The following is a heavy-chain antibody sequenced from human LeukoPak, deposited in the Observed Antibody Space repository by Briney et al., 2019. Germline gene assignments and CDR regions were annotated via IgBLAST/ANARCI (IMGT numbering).Heavy chain of an antibody. CDR2: INSDGSST. J-gene: IGHJ1*01. CDR3: ARAPSEIGGYYPEYFRH. V-gene: IGHV3-74*01. CDR1: GFTFSSYW. Sequence: GGSLRLSCAASGFTFSSYWMHWVRQAPGKGLVWVSRINSDGSSTSYADSVKGRFTISRDNAKNTLYLQMNSLRAEDTAVYYCARAPSEIGGYYPEYFRHWGQGTLVTVSS. D-gene: IGHD3-22*01.